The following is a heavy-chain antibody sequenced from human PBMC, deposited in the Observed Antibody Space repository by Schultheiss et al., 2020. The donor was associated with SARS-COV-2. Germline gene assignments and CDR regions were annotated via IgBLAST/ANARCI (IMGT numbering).Heavy chain of an antibody. CDR1: GFTLRNCA. D-gene: IGHD3-16*01. V-gene: IGHV3-23*01. J-gene: IGHJ4*02. CDR2: INSNGGST. Sequence: GESLKISCATSGFTLRNCAMSWVRQAPGKGLEWVSRINSNGGSTYYADSVKGRFTISRDNSKNTLYLQMNSLRAEDTAVYYCAQDYWGEFYWGQGTLVTVSS. CDR3: AQDYWGEFY.